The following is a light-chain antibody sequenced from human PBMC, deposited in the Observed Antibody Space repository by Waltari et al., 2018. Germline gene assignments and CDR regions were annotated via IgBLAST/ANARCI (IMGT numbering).Light chain of an antibody. V-gene: IGLV2-14*03. CDR3: SSYSTSSSLIL. J-gene: IGLJ2*01. CDR2: DVN. Sequence: QSALSHPASVSGSPGQSITISSTGAISDVGGHAHVSLYQQHPGKAPKLIIRDVNNRPSGVSNRFSGSKSGNTASLTISGLQAEDEADYYCSSYSTSSSLILFGEGTKVTVL. CDR1: ISDVGGHAH.